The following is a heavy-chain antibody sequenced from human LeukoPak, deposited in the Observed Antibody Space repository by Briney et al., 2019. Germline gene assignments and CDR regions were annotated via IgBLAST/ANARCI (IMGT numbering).Heavy chain of an antibody. D-gene: IGHD1-26*01. V-gene: IGHV1-69*13. Sequence: SVKVSCKASGGTFSSYAISWVRQAPGQGLEWMGGIIPIFGTANYAQKFQGRVTITADESTSTAYVELSSLRSEDTAVYYCARAFSGDVNMDVWGKGTTVTVSS. J-gene: IGHJ6*03. CDR3: ARAFSGDVNMDV. CDR2: IIPIFGTA. CDR1: GGTFSSYA.